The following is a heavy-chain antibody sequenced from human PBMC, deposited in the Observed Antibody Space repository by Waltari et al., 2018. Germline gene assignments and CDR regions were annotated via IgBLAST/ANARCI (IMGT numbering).Heavy chain of an antibody. V-gene: IGHV4-39*07. J-gene: IGHJ5*02. CDR1: GGSISSSRYY. Sequence: QLQLQESGPGLVKPSETLSLTCTVSGGSISSSRYYWGWIRHPPGKGLEWIGSIYYSGSTYYNPSLKSRVTISVDTSKNQFSLKLSSVTAADTAVYYCARSTRNCSGGSCYSNWFDPWGQGTLVTVSS. CDR3: ARSTRNCSGGSCYSNWFDP. D-gene: IGHD2-15*01. CDR2: IYYSGST.